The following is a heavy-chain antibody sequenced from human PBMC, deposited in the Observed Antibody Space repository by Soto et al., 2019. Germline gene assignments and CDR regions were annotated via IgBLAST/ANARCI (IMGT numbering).Heavy chain of an antibody. CDR2: INSDGCST. V-gene: IGHV3-74*01. D-gene: IGHD4-17*01. CDR1: GLTFSSYW. CDR3: ELSYTVTTGY. J-gene: IGHJ4*02. Sequence: EVPLVESRGGLVQPGGSLRLSCAASGLTFSSYWMHWVRQAPGKGLVWVSRINSDGCSTNYADSVKGRSTSSRDNAKNTLYLQMNSLAARDTAVHYDELSYTVTTGYWGQGTLVTVSS.